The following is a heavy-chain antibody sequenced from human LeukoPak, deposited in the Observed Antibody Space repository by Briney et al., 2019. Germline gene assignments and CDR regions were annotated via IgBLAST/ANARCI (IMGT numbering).Heavy chain of an antibody. V-gene: IGHV4-34*01. CDR2: VHHTGAT. CDR3: ARRLSYYDY. D-gene: IGHD2-21*02. CDR1: GGSFSGYY. J-gene: IGHJ4*02. Sequence: PSETLSLTCAVYGGSFSGYYWSWIRQPPGKGLEWIGSVHHTGATYYNPSLRSRVTISVDTSKNQFSLKVTSVTAADTAAYYCARRLSYYDYWGQGTLVTVSS.